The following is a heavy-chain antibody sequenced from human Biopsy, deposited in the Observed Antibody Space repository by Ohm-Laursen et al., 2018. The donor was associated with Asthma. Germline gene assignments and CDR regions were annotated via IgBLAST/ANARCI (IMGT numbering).Heavy chain of an antibody. D-gene: IGHD5-12*01. Sequence: SLRLSCTASGFMFRGFGMHWVRQAPGKGLEWVAVISYDGNHKFYEDSVKGRFTISRDNSKNTLYLQMNSLRTEDTAVYYCAKRRGYSGHDNDYWGQGTLVIVSS. CDR1: GFMFRGFG. V-gene: IGHV3-30*18. J-gene: IGHJ4*02. CDR2: ISYDGNHK. CDR3: AKRRGYSGHDNDY.